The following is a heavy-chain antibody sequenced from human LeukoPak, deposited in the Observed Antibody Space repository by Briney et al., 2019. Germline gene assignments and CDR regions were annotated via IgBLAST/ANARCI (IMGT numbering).Heavy chain of an antibody. D-gene: IGHD6-13*01. CDR3: ARHALGQQLVLN. J-gene: IGHJ4*02. V-gene: IGHV4-38-2*02. CDR2: IYYSGST. CDR1: GYSISSGYY. Sequence: SETLSLTCTVSGYSISSGYYWGWIRPPPGKGLEWIGSIYYSGSTYYNPSLKSRVTISVDTSKNQFSLKLSSVTAADTAVYYCARHALGQQLVLNWGQGTLVTVSS.